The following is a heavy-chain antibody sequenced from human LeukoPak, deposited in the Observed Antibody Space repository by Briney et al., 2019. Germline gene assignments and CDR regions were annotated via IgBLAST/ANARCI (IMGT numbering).Heavy chain of an antibody. Sequence: SETLSLTCTVSGGSISSYYWSWIRQPPGKGLEWSGYIYYSGSTNYNPSLKSRVTISVDTSKNQFSLKLSSVTAADTAVYYCARTLYCSGGSCSPGYYYYGMDVWGQGTTVTVSS. CDR1: GGSISSYY. CDR2: IYYSGST. J-gene: IGHJ6*02. D-gene: IGHD2-15*01. V-gene: IGHV4-59*01. CDR3: ARTLYCSGGSCSPGYYYYGMDV.